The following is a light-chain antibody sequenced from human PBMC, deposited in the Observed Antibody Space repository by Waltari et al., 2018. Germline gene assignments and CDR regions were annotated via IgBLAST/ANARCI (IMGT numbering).Light chain of an antibody. CDR2: GVS. J-gene: IGKJ1*01. CDR3: QQNYNWPQT. Sequence: EIVMTQSPATLSLSPGERATLSCRASQSVSSGLAWYQQKPGQAPRLLIYGVSSRATDIPDRFSGSVSGTDFTLTISSLEPEDVAVYYCQQNYNWPQTFGQGTKVEIK. CDR1: QSVSSG. V-gene: IGKV3D-15*01.